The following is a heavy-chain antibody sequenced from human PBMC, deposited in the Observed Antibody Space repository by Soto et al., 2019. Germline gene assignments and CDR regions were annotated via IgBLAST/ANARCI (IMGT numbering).Heavy chain of an antibody. D-gene: IGHD3-22*01. Sequence: SETLSLTCAVSGYSISSGYYWSWIRQPPGKGLEWIGYIYYSGSTNYNPSLKSRVTISVDTSKNQFSLKLSSVTAADTAVYYCARSGYYDSSGYWFWGQGTLVTVSS. J-gene: IGHJ4*02. V-gene: IGHV4-61*01. CDR2: IYYSGST. CDR3: ARSGYYDSSGYWF. CDR1: GYSISSGYY.